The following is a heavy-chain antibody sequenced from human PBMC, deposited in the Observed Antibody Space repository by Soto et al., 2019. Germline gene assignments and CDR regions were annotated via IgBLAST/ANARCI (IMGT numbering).Heavy chain of an antibody. CDR1: GGSFSDYY. D-gene: IGHD2-2*01. CDR3: ARELEYCSSTSCYGNWFDP. V-gene: IGHV4-34*01. J-gene: IGHJ5*02. CDR2: INHSGST. Sequence: QVQLQQWGAGLLKPSETLSLTCAVYGGSFSDYYWSWIRQPPGKGLEWIGEINHSGSTNYNPSLKSRVTISVDTSKNQCSLKLSSVTAADTAVYYCARELEYCSSTSCYGNWFDPWGQGTLVTVSS.